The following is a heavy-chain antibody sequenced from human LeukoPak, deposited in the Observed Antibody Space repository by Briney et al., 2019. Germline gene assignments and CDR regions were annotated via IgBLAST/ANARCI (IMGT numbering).Heavy chain of an antibody. CDR1: GFTFSNYW. V-gene: IGHV3-7*01. Sequence: GGSLRLSCAASGFTFSNYWMSWVRQAPGKGLEWVANIKKDGSEKYYVDSVKGRFTISRDNAKNTVYLHMNSLRVEDTAVYYCTSFYETNWGQGTLVTVSS. CDR2: IKKDGSEK. CDR3: TSFYETN. J-gene: IGHJ4*02. D-gene: IGHD2/OR15-2a*01.